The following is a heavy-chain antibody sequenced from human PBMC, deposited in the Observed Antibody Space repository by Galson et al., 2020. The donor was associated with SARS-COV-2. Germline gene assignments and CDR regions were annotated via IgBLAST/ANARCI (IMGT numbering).Heavy chain of an antibody. J-gene: IGHJ6*02. CDR3: AREADPQLYYYDSSGYGGMDV. CDR1: GYTFTSYG. CDR2: ISAYNGNT. D-gene: IGHD3-22*01. Sequence: ASVKVSCKASGYTFTSYGISWVRQAPGQGLEWMGWISAYNGNTNYAQKVQGRVTMTTDTSTSTAYMELRSLRSDDTAVYYCAREADPQLYYYDSSGYGGMDVWGQGTTVTVSS. V-gene: IGHV1-18*01.